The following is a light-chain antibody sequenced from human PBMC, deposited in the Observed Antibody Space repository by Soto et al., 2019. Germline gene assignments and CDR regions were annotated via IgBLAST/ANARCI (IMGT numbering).Light chain of an antibody. V-gene: IGKV3-20*01. CDR3: QQYGGLQYT. CDR2: GAS. J-gene: IGKJ2*01. CDR1: QTISTRF. Sequence: EIVLTKSPGTLSLSPGERATLSCMASQTISTRFVAWYQQKPGQAPRLLIYGASSRATGIPDGFSGSGSGTDFTLTISRLEPEDFAVYSCQQYGGLQYTFGQGTTLEIK.